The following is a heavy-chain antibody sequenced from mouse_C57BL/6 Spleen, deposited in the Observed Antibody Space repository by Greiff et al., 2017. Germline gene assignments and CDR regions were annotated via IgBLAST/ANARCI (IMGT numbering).Heavy chain of an antibody. CDR1: GYTFTSYW. Sequence: VHVKQSGTVLARPGASVKMSCKTSGYTFTSYWMHWVKQRPGQGLEWIGAIYPGNSDTSYNQKFKGKAKLNAVTSASTAYMELSSLTNEDSAVYYCTDYYGSNYWGQGTTLTVSS. D-gene: IGHD1-1*01. V-gene: IGHV1-5*01. J-gene: IGHJ2*01. CDR3: TDYYGSNY. CDR2: IYPGNSDT.